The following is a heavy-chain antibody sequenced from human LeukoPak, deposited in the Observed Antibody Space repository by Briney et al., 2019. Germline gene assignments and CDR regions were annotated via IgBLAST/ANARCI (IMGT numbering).Heavy chain of an antibody. D-gene: IGHD6-19*01. CDR3: ASQKGSGWLLDY. Sequence: PGGSLRLSCAASGFTFSSYSMNWVRQAPGKGLEWVSSISSSSSYIYYADSVKGRFTISRDNAKNSLYLQMNSLRAEDTAVYYCASQKGSGWLLDYWGQGTLVTVSS. V-gene: IGHV3-21*01. CDR2: ISSSSSYI. CDR1: GFTFSSYS. J-gene: IGHJ4*02.